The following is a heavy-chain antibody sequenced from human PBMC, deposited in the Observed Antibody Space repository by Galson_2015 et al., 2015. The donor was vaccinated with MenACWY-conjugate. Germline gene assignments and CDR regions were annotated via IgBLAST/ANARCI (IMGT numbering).Heavy chain of an antibody. J-gene: IGHJ6*03. D-gene: IGHD5-18*01. CDR2: ISKSGSPI. CDR3: ARVGTWIHQYFYYMDV. CDR1: GFTFTGYD. Sequence: CAASGFTFTGYDFNWVRQAPGKGLEWLSYISKSGSPIYYADSVKGRFTISRDNIKKSLFLEMNSLRAGDTGIYYCARVGTWIHQYFYYMDVWGKGTTVTVSS. V-gene: IGHV3-48*03.